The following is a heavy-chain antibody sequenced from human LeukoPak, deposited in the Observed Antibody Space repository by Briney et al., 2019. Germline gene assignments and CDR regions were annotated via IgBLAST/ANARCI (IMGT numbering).Heavy chain of an antibody. J-gene: IGHJ1*01. Sequence: GASVKVSCKASGYTFTRYGISWVRQAPGQGLEWMGWISAYNGNTNYAQKFQGRITMTEDTSTDTTYMELSSLRSEDTAVYYCATDLFPPFYYDTSDYSYWGQGTLVTVSS. CDR1: GYTFTRYG. D-gene: IGHD3-22*01. V-gene: IGHV1-18*01. CDR2: ISAYNGNT. CDR3: ATDLFPPFYYDTSDYSY.